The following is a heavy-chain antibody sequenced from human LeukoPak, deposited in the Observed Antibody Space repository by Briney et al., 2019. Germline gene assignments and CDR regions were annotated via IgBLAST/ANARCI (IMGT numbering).Heavy chain of an antibody. D-gene: IGHD6-13*01. Sequence: VKVSCKASGYTFTGYYMHWVRQAPGQGLEWMGWINPNSGGTNYAQKFQGWVTMTRGTSISTAYMELSRLRSDDTAVYYCARSAIAAAGYYWYFDLWGRGTLVTVSS. CDR1: GYTFTGYY. CDR2: INPNSGGT. J-gene: IGHJ2*01. V-gene: IGHV1-2*04. CDR3: ARSAIAAAGYYWYFDL.